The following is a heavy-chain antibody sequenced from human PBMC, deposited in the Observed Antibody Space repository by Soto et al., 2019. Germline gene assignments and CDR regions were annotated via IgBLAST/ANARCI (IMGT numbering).Heavy chain of an antibody. Sequence: GGSLRLSCDTSGFTFSNYVMTWVRQAPGRGLEWVSSISGSGDGRSYADSVKGRFTISRDNAEKTLYLQMNSLRAEDMAVYYCARDSALYYDFWSGYHPDAFDIWGQGTMVIVSS. V-gene: IGHV3-23*01. CDR3: ARDSALYYDFWSGYHPDAFDI. CDR1: GFTFSNYV. D-gene: IGHD3-3*01. CDR2: ISGSGDGR. J-gene: IGHJ3*02.